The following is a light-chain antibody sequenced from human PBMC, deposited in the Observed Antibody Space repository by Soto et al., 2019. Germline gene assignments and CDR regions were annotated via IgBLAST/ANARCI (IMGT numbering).Light chain of an antibody. V-gene: IGKV3-20*01. CDR3: QQFGGSPLYT. CDR2: AAS. CDR1: QSVSSSH. Sequence: EIVLTQSPGTLSLSPGETATLSCRASQSVSSSHLAWYQQKPGQAPRPLVYAASSRATGIPDRFSGSGSGTDFTLTISRLEPEDFAVYYCQQFGGSPLYTVGQGTKLEIK. J-gene: IGKJ2*01.